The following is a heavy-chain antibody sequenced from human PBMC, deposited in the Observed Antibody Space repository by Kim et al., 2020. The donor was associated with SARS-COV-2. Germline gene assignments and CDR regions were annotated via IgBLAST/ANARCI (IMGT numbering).Heavy chain of an antibody. CDR1: GGSISSSSYY. D-gene: IGHD3-3*01. Sequence: SETLSLTCTVSGGSISSSSYYWGWIRQPPGKGLEWIGSIYYSGSTYYNPSLKSRVTISVDTSKNQFSLKLSSVTAADTAVYYCASSRGGSYYDFWSGRRSIRRRGTFDYWGQGTLVTVSS. V-gene: IGHV4-39*07. CDR3: ASSRGGSYYDFWSGRRSIRRRGTFDY. CDR2: IYYSGST. J-gene: IGHJ4*02.